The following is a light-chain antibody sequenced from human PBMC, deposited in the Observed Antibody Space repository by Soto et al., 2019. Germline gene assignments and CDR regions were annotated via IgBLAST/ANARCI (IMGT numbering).Light chain of an antibody. CDR3: QQYNHYSSST. Sequence: DIQLTQSPATLSASIGDRITITCRAGQSISTYLAWYQQKPGKAPKLLIYDASSLESGVPSRFTGSGSDTAFTLTISSLQPDDSAPYYCQQYNHYSSSTFGQGTKWIS. J-gene: IGKJ1*01. CDR2: DAS. V-gene: IGKV1-5*01. CDR1: QSISTY.